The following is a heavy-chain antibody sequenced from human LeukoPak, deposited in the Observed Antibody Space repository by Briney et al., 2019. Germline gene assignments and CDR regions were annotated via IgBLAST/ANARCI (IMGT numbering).Heavy chain of an antibody. J-gene: IGHJ4*02. CDR2: IIPILGIA. D-gene: IGHD2-15*01. CDR1: GGTFSSYA. CDR3: ARGVGYWDPYFDY. V-gene: IGHV1-69*04. Sequence: SVKVSCKASGGTFSSYAISWVRQAPGQGLEWMGRIIPILGIANYAQKFQGRVTITADKSTSTAYMELSSLRSEDTAVYYCARGVGYWDPYFDYWGQGTLVTVSS.